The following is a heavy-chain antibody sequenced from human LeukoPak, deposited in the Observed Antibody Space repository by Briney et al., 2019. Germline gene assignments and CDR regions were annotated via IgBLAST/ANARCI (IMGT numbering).Heavy chain of an antibody. D-gene: IGHD1-26*01. CDR1: GVTFNSYA. CDR2: IIPIFGTA. J-gene: IGHJ4*02. CDR3: ATRELQAFDY. Sequence: SVKVSCKASGVTFNSYAISWVRQAPGHGLEWMGGIIPIFGTANYAQKFQGRVTITADESTSTAYMELSSLRSEDTAVYYCATRELQAFDYWGQGTLVTVSS. V-gene: IGHV1-69*13.